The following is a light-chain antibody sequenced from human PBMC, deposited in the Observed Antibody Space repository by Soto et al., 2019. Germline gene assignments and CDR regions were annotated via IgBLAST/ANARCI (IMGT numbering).Light chain of an antibody. CDR1: QSVSSSY. V-gene: IGKV3-20*01. J-gene: IGKJ5*01. CDR2: GAS. CDR3: QQYGSSP. Sequence: EIVLTQSPGTLSLSPGERATLSCRASQSVSSSYLAWYQQKPGQAPRLLIYGASSRATGIPDSFSGSGSGTDFTLTSSRLEHEDFAVYYWQQYGSSPFGQGTRLEIK.